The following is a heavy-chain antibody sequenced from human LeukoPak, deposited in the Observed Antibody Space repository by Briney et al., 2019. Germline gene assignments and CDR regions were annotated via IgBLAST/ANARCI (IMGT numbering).Heavy chain of an antibody. CDR3: ARVSSTSSNAFDY. J-gene: IGHJ4*02. CDR2: IYYSGST. V-gene: IGHV4-31*03. CDR1: GGSISSGVYY. D-gene: IGHD2-2*01. Sequence: SQTLSLTCTVSGGSISSGVYYWSWIRQHPGKGLEWIGYIYYSGSTYYNPSLKSRVTISVDTSKNQFSLKLSSVTAADTAVYYCARVSSTSSNAFDYWGQGTLVTVSS.